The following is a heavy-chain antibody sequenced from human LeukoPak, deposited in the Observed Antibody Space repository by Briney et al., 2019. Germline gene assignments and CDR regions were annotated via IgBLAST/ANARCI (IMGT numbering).Heavy chain of an antibody. CDR2: IIPIPGIA. D-gene: IGHD2-15*01. CDR3: ARSPSVVVVAAPSSSAFDI. J-gene: IGHJ3*02. CDR1: GGTFSSYG. V-gene: IGHV1-69*04. Sequence: SVKVSCKASGGTFSSYGISWVRQAPGQGLEVVGRIIPIPGIANYAQKFQGRVTITADKSTSTAYMELSSLRTEDTAVYYCARSPSVVVVAAPSSSAFDIWGQGTMVTVSS.